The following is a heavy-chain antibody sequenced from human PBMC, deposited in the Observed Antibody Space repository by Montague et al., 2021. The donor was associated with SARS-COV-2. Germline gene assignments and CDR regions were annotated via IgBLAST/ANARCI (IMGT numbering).Heavy chain of an antibody. Sequence: CAISGDSDADDDAARNWIEESPSLHSDQLLRTYYMSTWYTDYAVSVKGRIAINPDTSKNQFSLQLNSVTPEDTAVYYCAREGVGDLLFSFDSWGQGTLVTVSS. J-gene: IGHJ4*02. V-gene: IGHV6-1*01. CDR1: GDSDADDDAA. D-gene: IGHD3-10*01. CDR2: TYYMSTWYT. CDR3: AREGVGDLLFSFDS.